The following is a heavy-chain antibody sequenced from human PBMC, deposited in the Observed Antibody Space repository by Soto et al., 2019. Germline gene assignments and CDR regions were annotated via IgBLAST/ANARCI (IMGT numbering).Heavy chain of an antibody. V-gene: IGHV3-23*01. J-gene: IGHJ4*02. D-gene: IGHD2-2*01. Sequence: GGSLRLSCAASGFTFSSYAMSWVRQAPGKGLEWVSAISGSGGSTYYADSVKGRFTISRDNSKNTLYLQMNSLRADDTAVYYCAKDGYCSSTSCSSFDYWGQGTLVTVSS. CDR3: AKDGYCSSTSCSSFDY. CDR1: GFTFSSYA. CDR2: ISGSGGST.